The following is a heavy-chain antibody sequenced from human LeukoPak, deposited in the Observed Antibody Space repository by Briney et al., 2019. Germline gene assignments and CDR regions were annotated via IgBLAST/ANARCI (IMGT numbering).Heavy chain of an antibody. V-gene: IGHV3-11*01. D-gene: IGHD3-22*01. J-gene: IGHJ4*02. Sequence: GGSLRLPCAASGFTFSDYYMSWIRQAPGKGLEWVSYISGSGISIFYADSVKGRFTISRDNAKNSLYLQMNSLRAEDTAVYYCARDVSSGYYSNYWGQGTLVTVSS. CDR3: ARDVSSGYYSNY. CDR1: GFTFSDYY. CDR2: ISGSGISI.